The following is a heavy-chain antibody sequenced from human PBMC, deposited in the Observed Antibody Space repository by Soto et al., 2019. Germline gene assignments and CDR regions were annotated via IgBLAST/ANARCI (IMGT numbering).Heavy chain of an antibody. D-gene: IGHD3-10*01. V-gene: IGHV1-69*01. J-gene: IGHJ4*02. CDR3: ARDDRTMVRGVIIAAFDY. CDR1: GGTFSSYA. Sequence: QVQLVQSGAEVKKPGSSVKVSCKASGGTFSSYAISWVRQAPGQGLEWIGGIIPIFGTANYAQKFQGRVTITADESTSTAYMELSSLRSEDTAVYCCARDDRTMVRGVIIAAFDYWGQGTLVTVSS. CDR2: IIPIFGTA.